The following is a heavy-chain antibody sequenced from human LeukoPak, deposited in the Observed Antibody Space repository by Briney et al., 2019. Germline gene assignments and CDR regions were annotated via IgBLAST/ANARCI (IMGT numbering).Heavy chain of an antibody. CDR3: ARDFYSSSFGDY. D-gene: IGHD6-6*01. CDR1: GGTFSSYA. V-gene: IGHV1-69*05. J-gene: IGHJ4*02. CDR2: IIPIFRTA. Sequence: SVKVSCKASGGTFSSYASSWVRQAPGQGLEWMGRIIPIFRTANYAQKFQGRVTITTDESTSTTYMELSSLRSEDAATYYCARDFYSSSFGDYWGQGTMVSVSS.